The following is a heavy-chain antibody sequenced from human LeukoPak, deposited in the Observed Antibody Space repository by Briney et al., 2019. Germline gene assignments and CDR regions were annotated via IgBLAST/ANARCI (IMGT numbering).Heavy chain of an antibody. CDR3: ARETEKQWQY. V-gene: IGHV4-30-4*07. D-gene: IGHD6-19*01. J-gene: IGHJ3*01. Sequence: PSETLSLTCAVSGGSISRSGYSWSWIRQPPGKGLEWIGYIYYTGSTYYNPSLKSRVTISVDTSKNQFSLRLSSVTAADTAVYYCARETEKQWQYWGQGTTVTVSS. CDR1: GGSISRSGYS. CDR2: IYYTGST.